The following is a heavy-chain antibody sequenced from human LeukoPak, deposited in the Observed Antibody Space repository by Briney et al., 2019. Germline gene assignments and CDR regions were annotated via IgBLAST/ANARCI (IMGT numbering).Heavy chain of an antibody. CDR3: ARFTSRILTGYFYYFDY. CDR1: GGSISSGGYY. V-gene: IGHV4-31*03. J-gene: IGHJ4*02. CDR2: IYYSGST. Sequence: SQTLSLTCTVSGGSISSGGYYWSWIRQHPGKGLEWIGYIYYSGSTYYNPSLKSRVTISVGTSKNQFSLKLSSVTAADTAVYYCARFTSRILTGYFYYFDYWGQGTLVTVSS. D-gene: IGHD3-9*01.